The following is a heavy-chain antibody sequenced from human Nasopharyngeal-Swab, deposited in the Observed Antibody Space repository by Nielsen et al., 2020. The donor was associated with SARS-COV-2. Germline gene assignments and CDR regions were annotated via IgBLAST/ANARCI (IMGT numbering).Heavy chain of an antibody. Sequence: GESLKISCAASGFTFSSYWMHWVRQAPGKGLVWVSRINSDGSSTSYADSVKSRFTISRDNAKNTLYLQMNSLRAEDTAVYYCARVRGGVPAEMNYGMDVWGQGTTVTVSS. CDR2: INSDGSST. J-gene: IGHJ6*02. CDR1: GFTFSSYW. V-gene: IGHV3-74*01. CDR3: ARVRGGVPAEMNYGMDV. D-gene: IGHD2-2*01.